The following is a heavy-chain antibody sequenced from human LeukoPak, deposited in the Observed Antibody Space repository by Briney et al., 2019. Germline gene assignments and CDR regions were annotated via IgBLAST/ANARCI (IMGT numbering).Heavy chain of an antibody. D-gene: IGHD3-22*01. CDR1: GYTFTGYY. CDR3: ARVGDYYDSSGYASIDY. V-gene: IGHV1-2*02. CDR2: INPNSGGT. Sequence: GASVKVSCKASGYTFTGYYMHWVRQAPGQGLEWMGWINPNSGGTNYAQKFQGRVTMTRDTSISTAYMELSRLRSDDTAVYYCARVGDYYDSSGYASIDYWGQGTLVTVSS. J-gene: IGHJ4*02.